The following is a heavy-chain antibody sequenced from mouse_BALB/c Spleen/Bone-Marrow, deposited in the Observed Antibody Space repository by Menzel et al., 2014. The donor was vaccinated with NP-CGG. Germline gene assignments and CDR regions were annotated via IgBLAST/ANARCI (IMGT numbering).Heavy chain of an antibody. CDR3: AKRDIYYGYDGNAMDY. V-gene: IGHV1-4*01. CDR2: INPSSGYT. D-gene: IGHD2-2*01. CDR1: GYTFTTYT. Sequence: QVQLQQPGAELARPGASVKMSCKASGYTFTTYTMHWVKQRPGQGLEGIGYINPSSGYTNYNQKFKDKATLTADKSSSTAYMQLSSLTSEDSAVYFCAKRDIYYGYDGNAMDYWGQGTSVTVSS. J-gene: IGHJ4*01.